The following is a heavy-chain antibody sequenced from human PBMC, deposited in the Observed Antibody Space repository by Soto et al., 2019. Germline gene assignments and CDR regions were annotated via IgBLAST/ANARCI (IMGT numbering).Heavy chain of an antibody. CDR1: GFTFSSYS. CDR3: ARVATIFGVVGTLSRRMDV. D-gene: IGHD3-3*01. CDR2: ISSSSSTI. V-gene: IGHV3-48*02. J-gene: IGHJ6*02. Sequence: EVQLVESGGGLVQPGGSLRLSCAASGFTFSSYSMNWVRQAPGKGLEWVSYISSSSSTIYYADSVKGRFTISRDNAKNSLYLQMNSLRDEDTAVYYCARVATIFGVVGTLSRRMDVWGQGTTVTVSS.